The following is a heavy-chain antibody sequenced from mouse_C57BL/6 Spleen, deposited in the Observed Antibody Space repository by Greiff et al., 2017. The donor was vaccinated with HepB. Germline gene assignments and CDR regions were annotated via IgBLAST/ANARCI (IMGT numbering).Heavy chain of an antibody. CDR1: GFTFSSYA. CDR3: TRESITTVVGAY. V-gene: IGHV5-9-1*02. D-gene: IGHD1-1*01. CDR2: ISSGGDYI. Sequence: EVQGVESGEGLVKPGGSLKLSCAASGFTFSSYAMSWVRQTPEKRLEWVAYISSGGDYIYYADTVKGRFTISRDNARNTLYLQMSSLKSEDTAMYYCTRESITTVVGAYWGQGTLVTVSA. J-gene: IGHJ3*01.